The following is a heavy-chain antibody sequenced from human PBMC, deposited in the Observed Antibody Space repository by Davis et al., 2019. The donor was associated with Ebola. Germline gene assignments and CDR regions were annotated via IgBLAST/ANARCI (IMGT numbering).Heavy chain of an antibody. Sequence: GESLKISCKGSGYSFTSYWIGWVRQMPGKGLEWMGIIYPGDSDTRYSPSFQGQVTISADKSISTAYLQWSSLKASDTAMYYCARQEVMVRVVPAANYYYYGMDVWGQGTTVTVSS. D-gene: IGHD2-2*01. CDR2: IYPGDSDT. J-gene: IGHJ6*02. V-gene: IGHV5-51*01. CDR3: ARQEVMVRVVPAANYYYYGMDV. CDR1: GYSFTSYW.